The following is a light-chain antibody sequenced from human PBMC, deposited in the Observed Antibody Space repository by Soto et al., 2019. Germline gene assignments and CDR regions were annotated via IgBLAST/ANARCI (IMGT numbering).Light chain of an antibody. CDR2: AAS. Sequence: DIQLTQSPSFLSASVGDRATITCRASQAISSSLAWYQHNPGKAPKLLIYAASTLQNGVPSSFSGSGSGTEFTLTISSLQPEDFATYYCEHLNDYRYTFGQGTKVEIK. CDR3: EHLNDYRYT. V-gene: IGKV1-9*01. J-gene: IGKJ2*01. CDR1: QAISSS.